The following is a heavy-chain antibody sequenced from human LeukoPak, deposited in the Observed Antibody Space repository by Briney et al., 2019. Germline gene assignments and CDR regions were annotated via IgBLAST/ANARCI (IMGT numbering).Heavy chain of an antibody. D-gene: IGHD1-7*01. CDR2: VYYSGTT. CDR3: ARGQFGITGTLYYYYYMDV. J-gene: IGHJ6*03. Sequence: SETLSLTCSVSGGSISLSYYYWGWIRQPPGKALEWIGSVYYSGTTSYNPSLKSRVTISVDMSKNHFSLRLSSVTAADTAVYYCARGQFGITGTLYYYYYMDVWGKGTTVTVSS. V-gene: IGHV4-39*02. CDR1: GGSISLSYYY.